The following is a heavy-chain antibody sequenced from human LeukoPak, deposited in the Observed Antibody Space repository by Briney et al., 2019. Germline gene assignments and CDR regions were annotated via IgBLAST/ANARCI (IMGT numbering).Heavy chain of an antibody. V-gene: IGHV3-7*01. D-gene: IGHD6-19*01. J-gene: IGHJ4*02. CDR1: GFTFNNYW. Sequence: GGSLRLSCAASGFTFNNYWMTWVRQAPGKGLEWVANIKQDGSGKYYVDSVKGRFTISRDNAKNSLYLQMNSLRVEDTAVYYCAPGGVAGDFWGQGTLVTVSS. CDR2: IKQDGSGK. CDR3: APGGVAGDF.